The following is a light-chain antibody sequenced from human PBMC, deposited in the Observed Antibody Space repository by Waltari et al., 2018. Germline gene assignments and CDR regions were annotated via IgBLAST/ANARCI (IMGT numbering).Light chain of an antibody. V-gene: IGLV2-23*01. CDR1: SSDVGTYNL. CDR2: EGT. Sequence: QSALTQPASVSGSPGQSISISCTGTSSDVGTYNLGSWYQQHPGKAPKLIIYEGTKRPSGVSNRFAGSQSGNTASVTMFGLQADDEADYYCCSYEGFGGGTKLTVL. CDR3: CSYEG. J-gene: IGLJ2*01.